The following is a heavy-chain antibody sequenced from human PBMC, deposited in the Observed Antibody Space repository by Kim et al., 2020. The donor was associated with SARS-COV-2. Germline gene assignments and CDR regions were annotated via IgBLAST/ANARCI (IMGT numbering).Heavy chain of an antibody. CDR1: GGSISSSSYY. CDR2: IYYSGST. J-gene: IGHJ5*02. D-gene: IGHD3-22*01. Sequence: SETLSLTCTVSGGSISSSSYYWGWIRQPPGKGLEWIGSIYYSGSTYYNPSLKSRVTISVDTSKNQFSLKLSSVTAADTAVYYCARHTITMLVVVITNGWLDPWGQGTLVTVSS. V-gene: IGHV4-39*01. CDR3: ARHTITMLVVVITNGWLDP.